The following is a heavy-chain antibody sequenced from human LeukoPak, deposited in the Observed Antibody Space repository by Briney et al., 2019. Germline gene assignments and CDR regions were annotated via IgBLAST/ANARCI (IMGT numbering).Heavy chain of an antibody. V-gene: IGHV4-59*01. Sequence: SETLSLTCTVSGGSISSYYWSWIRQPPGKGLEWIGYIYYSGSTNYNPSLKSRVTISVDTSKNQFSLKLSSVTAADTAVYYCAGERGVLANNWFDPWGQGTLVTVSS. CDR3: AGERGVLANNWFDP. J-gene: IGHJ5*02. CDR1: GGSISSYY. D-gene: IGHD3-3*02. CDR2: IYYSGST.